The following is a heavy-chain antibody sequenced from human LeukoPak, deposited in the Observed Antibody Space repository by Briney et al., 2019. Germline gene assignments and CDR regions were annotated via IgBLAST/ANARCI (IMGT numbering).Heavy chain of an antibody. CDR1: GFTFDDYA. Sequence: GGSLRLSCAASGFTFDDYAMHWVRQAPGKGLEWVSGISWNSGSIGYADSVKGRFTISRDNAKNSLYLQMNSLRAEDMALYYCAKGRQAGIAAAPGDYWGQGTLVTVSS. CDR2: ISWNSGSI. J-gene: IGHJ4*02. V-gene: IGHV3-9*03. D-gene: IGHD6-13*01. CDR3: AKGRQAGIAAAPGDY.